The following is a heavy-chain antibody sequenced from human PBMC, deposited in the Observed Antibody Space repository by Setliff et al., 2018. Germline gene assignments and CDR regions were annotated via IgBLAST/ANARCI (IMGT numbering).Heavy chain of an antibody. CDR3: AREQWLDPPGYYYMDV. J-gene: IGHJ6*03. CDR1: GGSISSYY. D-gene: IGHD6-19*01. CDR2: IYNSGSA. V-gene: IGHV4-4*07. Sequence: KTSETLSLTCTVSGGSISSYYWSWIRQPAGKGLEWIGHIYNSGSANYNPSLKSRVTMSINTSKNQFSLKLNSVTAADMAGYYCAREQWLDPPGYYYMDVWAKGTTVTVSS.